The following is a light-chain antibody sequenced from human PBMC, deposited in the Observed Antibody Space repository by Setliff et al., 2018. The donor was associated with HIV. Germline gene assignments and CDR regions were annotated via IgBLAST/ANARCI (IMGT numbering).Light chain of an antibody. V-gene: IGLV2-14*01. Sequence: QSVLTQPASVSGSPGQSITISCTGTSSDVGGYSHVSWYQQHAGKAPKLIIYEVRNRPSGVSNRFSGSKSGNTASLTISGLQTEDEADYYCSSYAITNTLPFGTGTKVTVL. CDR2: EVR. CDR3: SSYAITNTLP. J-gene: IGLJ1*01. CDR1: SSDVGGYSH.